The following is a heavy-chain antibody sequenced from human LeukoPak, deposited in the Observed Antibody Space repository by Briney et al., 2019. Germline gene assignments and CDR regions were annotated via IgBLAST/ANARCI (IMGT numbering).Heavy chain of an antibody. CDR3: ARGDFWSGYHFDY. D-gene: IGHD3-3*01. CDR1: GGSISSGSYY. CDR2: IYTSGST. V-gene: IGHV4-61*02. J-gene: IGHJ4*02. Sequence: SETLSLTCTVSGGSISSGSYYWSWIRQPAGKGLEWIGRIYTSGSTNYNPSLKSRVTISVDTSKNQFSLKLSSVTAADTAVYYCARGDFWSGYHFDYWGQGTLVTVSS.